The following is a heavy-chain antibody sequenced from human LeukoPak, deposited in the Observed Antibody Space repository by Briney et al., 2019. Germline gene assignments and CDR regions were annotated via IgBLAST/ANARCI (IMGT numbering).Heavy chain of an antibody. Sequence: SETLSLTCTVSGGSISSSSYYWGWIRQPPGKGLEWIGSIYYSGSTYYNPSLKSRVTISVDTSKNQFSLKLSSVTAADTAVYYCARCSRGYSYGPLDYWGQGTLVTVSS. CDR1: GGSISSSSYY. CDR3: ARCSRGYSYGPLDY. J-gene: IGHJ4*02. CDR2: IYYSGST. V-gene: IGHV4-39*01. D-gene: IGHD5-18*01.